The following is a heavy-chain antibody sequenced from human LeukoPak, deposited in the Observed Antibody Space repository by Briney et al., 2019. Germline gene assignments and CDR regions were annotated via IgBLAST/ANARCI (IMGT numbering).Heavy chain of an antibody. CDR2: MNPNSGNT. D-gene: IGHD2-15*01. CDR1: GSTFTSYD. V-gene: IGHV1-8*03. J-gene: IGHJ4*02. Sequence: ASVKVCCKASGSTFTSYDINGLRQATGQGLVWRGWMNPNSGNTGYAQKFQGRVTITRTTSISTAYMELSSLRSEDTAVYYCARGGYCSGGSCYSGPFDYWGQGTLVTVSS. CDR3: ARGGYCSGGSCYSGPFDY.